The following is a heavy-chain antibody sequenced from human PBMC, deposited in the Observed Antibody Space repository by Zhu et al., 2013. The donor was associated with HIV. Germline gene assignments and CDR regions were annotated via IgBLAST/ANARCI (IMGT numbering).Heavy chain of an antibody. CDR2: IIPSLKTP. CDR1: GGAFRSYS. D-gene: IGHD6-13*01. CDR3: ATAIAAAGMGKYFQN. Sequence: QVQLVQSEAEVKRPGSSVEVSCRVSGGAFRSYSISWVRQAPGQGLEWMGGIIPSLKTPDYAQRFQGRVTLTADETTSTAYLDMNILRLEDTAVYYCATAIAAAGMGKYFQNWGQGTLVTVSS. J-gene: IGHJ1*01. V-gene: IGHV1-69*01.